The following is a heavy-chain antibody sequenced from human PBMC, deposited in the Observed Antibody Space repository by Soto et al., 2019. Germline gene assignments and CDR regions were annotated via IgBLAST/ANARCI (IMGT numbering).Heavy chain of an antibody. Sequence: DVQLVESGGGLVKPGGSLRLSCVASGLTFSDYSMSWVRQAPGKGLEWISSISTSSTYIYDAGSVKGRFTISRDNGKNSVSLQMNSLRAEDTAVYYCAASSGWCDQVDHWGLGTLVTVSS. D-gene: IGHD6-13*01. CDR3: AASSGWCDQVDH. CDR2: ISTSSTYI. J-gene: IGHJ4*02. V-gene: IGHV3-21*01. CDR1: GLTFSDYS.